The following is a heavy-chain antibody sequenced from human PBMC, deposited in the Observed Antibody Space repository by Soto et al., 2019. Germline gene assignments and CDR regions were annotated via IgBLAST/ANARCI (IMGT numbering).Heavy chain of an antibody. J-gene: IGHJ4*02. D-gene: IGHD3-16*02. CDR2: IIPVFGTP. CDR3: AEPLFDYVWGSYRH. CDR1: GYIFKNYA. Sequence: QVQLVQSGAEVKETGSSVKVSCKSSGYIFKNYAVTWLRQAPGQGLEWMGGIIPVFGTPDYSQKFRGRVTISPGESNGTGYMGLKSLAFESTAGFFCAEPLFDYVWGSYRHWGQGTLVTVSS. V-gene: IGHV1-69*01.